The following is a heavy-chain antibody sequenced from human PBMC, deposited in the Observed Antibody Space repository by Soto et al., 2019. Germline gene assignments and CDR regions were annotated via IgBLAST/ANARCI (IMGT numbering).Heavy chain of an antibody. CDR1: GFSLSNAGLG. CDR3: AATYSSSWYWFDT. CDR2: IFSNDEK. Sequence: QVTVKESGPVLVKPTETLTLTCTVSGFSLSNAGLGVSWIRQPPGKALEWLAHIFSNDEKSYSTSLKSRLTISKDTSKSQVVLTMTNIDHVDTATYYCAATYSSSWYWFDTWGQGTLVTVSS. V-gene: IGHV2-26*01. D-gene: IGHD6-13*01. J-gene: IGHJ5*02.